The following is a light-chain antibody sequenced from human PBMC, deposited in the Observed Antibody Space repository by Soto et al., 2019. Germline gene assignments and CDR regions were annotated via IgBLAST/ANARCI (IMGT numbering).Light chain of an antibody. J-gene: IGKJ1*01. Sequence: EIVLTQSPGTLSLSPGERATLSCRASQSVSSSYLAWYQQKPGQAPRLLIYGASSRATGIPDRLSGRGSGTGFTLTISGLEPEDFVVYYCQQRNDWPWTFGQGTKVDIK. CDR3: QQRNDWPWT. V-gene: IGKV3D-20*02. CDR1: QSVSSSY. CDR2: GAS.